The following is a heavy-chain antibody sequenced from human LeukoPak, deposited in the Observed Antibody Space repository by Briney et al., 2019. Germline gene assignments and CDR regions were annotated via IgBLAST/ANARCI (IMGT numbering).Heavy chain of an antibody. D-gene: IGHD3-16*02. CDR3: AREAYYDYVWGSYRPSGFDP. V-gene: IGHV3-7*01. CDR1: GFTFSSYW. J-gene: IGHJ5*02. CDR2: IKQDGSEK. Sequence: GGSLRLSCAASGFTFSSYWMSWVRQAPGKGLEWVANIKQDGSEKYYVDSVKGRFTISRDNAKNSLYLQMNSLRAEDTAVYYCAREAYYDYVWGSYRPSGFDPWGQGTLVTVSS.